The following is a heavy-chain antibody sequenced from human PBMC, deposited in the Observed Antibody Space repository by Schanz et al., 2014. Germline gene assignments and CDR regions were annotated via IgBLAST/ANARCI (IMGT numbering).Heavy chain of an antibody. CDR2: ISYDGSFK. CDR3: ARELRGVVAFEF. V-gene: IGHV3-33*01. CDR1: GFNFGSHG. J-gene: IGHJ3*01. D-gene: IGHD1-26*01. Sequence: VQLVESGGGLVQPGGSLRLSCAASGFNFGSHGMHWVRQAPGKGLEWVAVISYDGSFKNYADSVRGRITMSRDNSKNTMYLQINNLRADDTAVYYCARELRGVVAFEFWGQGTMVTVSS.